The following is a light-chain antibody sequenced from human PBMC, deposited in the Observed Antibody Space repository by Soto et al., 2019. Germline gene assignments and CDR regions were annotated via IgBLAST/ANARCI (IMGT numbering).Light chain of an antibody. CDR1: QTVSSN. CDR3: QQYNDWPPFT. Sequence: EIVMTQSPATLSVSPGERATLSCRASQTVSSNLAWYQQKPGQAPRLLIHGASTRAAAIPARFSGSGSGTEFTLTISSLHSEAFAVYYCQQYNDWPPFTVGPGTRVDIK. CDR2: GAS. J-gene: IGKJ3*01. V-gene: IGKV3-15*01.